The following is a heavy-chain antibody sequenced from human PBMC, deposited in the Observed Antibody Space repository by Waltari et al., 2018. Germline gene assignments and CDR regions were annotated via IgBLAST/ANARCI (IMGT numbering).Heavy chain of an antibody. J-gene: IGHJ6*02. Sequence: QVQVVESGGGVVPPGTSLRLSCETSGFLFISHGVHWVRQAPGRGLEWVGVIWYDGSATFYADSVRGRFTISRDNAKNTLYLQMNTLTAEDAGMYYCARDRSFWSGYHAMDVWGQGTSVTVSS. D-gene: IGHD3-3*01. V-gene: IGHV3-33*01. CDR3: ARDRSFWSGYHAMDV. CDR2: IWYDGSAT. CDR1: GFLFISHG.